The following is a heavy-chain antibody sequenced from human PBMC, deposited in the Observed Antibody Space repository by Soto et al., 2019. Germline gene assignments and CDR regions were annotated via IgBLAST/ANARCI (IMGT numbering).Heavy chain of an antibody. D-gene: IGHD1-26*01. CDR2: ISSGGDYI. Sequence: EVQVVESGGGLVQPGGSLRLCCSFTFSMYSMNWVRQAPGKGLEWVASISSGGDYIKYADSVKGRFTISRDNAKNSVSLQMNSLRVDDTAIYFCTRDQGGSYDSWFDPWGQGTLVTVSS. CDR1: FTFSMYS. J-gene: IGHJ5*02. V-gene: IGHV3-21*01. CDR3: TRDQGGSYDSWFDP.